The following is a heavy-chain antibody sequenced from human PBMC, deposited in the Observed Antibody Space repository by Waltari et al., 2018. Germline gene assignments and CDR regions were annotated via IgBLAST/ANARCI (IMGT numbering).Heavy chain of an antibody. V-gene: IGHV3-66*01. CDR2: MYSSGTT. D-gene: IGHD5-12*01. CDR1: GVTVSRNY. Sequence: EEQLVESGGGLIQPGGSLRLSCSASGVTVSRNYMTWVRQAPGRGLEWVSIMYSSGTTYYIDSVRGRFTVSRDNSRNILYLQMDSPRPEDTAVYYCARVTAPGYKNEWPYFDLWGQGILVTVSS. J-gene: IGHJ4*02. CDR3: ARVTAPGYKNEWPYFDL.